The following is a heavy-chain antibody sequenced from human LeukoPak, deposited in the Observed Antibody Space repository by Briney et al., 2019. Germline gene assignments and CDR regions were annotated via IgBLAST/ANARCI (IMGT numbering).Heavy chain of an antibody. D-gene: IGHD1-7*01. CDR1: GGSISGYY. V-gene: IGHV4-4*07. CDR3: ARLITGTTTAFDI. Sequence: SETLSLTCSVSGGSISGYYLTWIRQPAGKGLEWIGRVYTSGSTHYNPSLKTRLTMSVDTFKNQFSLKLSSVTAADTAVYYCARLITGTTTAFDIWGQGTMVTVSS. CDR2: VYTSGST. J-gene: IGHJ3*02.